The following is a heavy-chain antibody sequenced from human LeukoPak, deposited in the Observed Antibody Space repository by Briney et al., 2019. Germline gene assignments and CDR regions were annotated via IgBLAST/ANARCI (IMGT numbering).Heavy chain of an antibody. CDR2: FDPEDGET. Sequence: GASAKVSCKVSGYTLTELSMHWVRQAPGKGLEWMGGFDPEDGETIYAQKFQGRVTMTEDTSTDTAYMELSSLRSEDTAVYYCATLATDIVLIRGHYYMDVWGKGTTVTISS. J-gene: IGHJ6*03. CDR1: GYTLTELS. CDR3: ATLATDIVLIRGHYYMDV. D-gene: IGHD2-8*01. V-gene: IGHV1-24*01.